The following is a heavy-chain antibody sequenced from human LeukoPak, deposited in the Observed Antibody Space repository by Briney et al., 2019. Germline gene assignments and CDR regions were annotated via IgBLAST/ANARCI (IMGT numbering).Heavy chain of an antibody. J-gene: IGHJ6*02. CDR1: GYTFTSYY. V-gene: IGHV1-46*01. D-gene: IGHD2-15*01. CDR2: INPSGGST. CDR3: ARDRPARHYYYYGMDV. Sequence: ASVKVSCKASGYTFTSYYMYWVRQAPGQGLEWMGIINPSGGSTSYAQKFQGRVTMTRDTSTSTVYMELSSLRSEDTAVYYCARDRPARHYYYYGMDVWGHGSTVTVSS.